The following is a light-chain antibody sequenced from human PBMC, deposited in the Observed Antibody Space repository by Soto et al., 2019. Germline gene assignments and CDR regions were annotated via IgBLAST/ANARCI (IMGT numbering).Light chain of an antibody. CDR3: AAWDDSLNGYV. CDR2: SNN. CDR1: SSNIGSNT. Sequence: QSVLTQPHSASGTPGQRVTISCSGRSSNIGSNTVNWYQQLPGTAPKLLMYSNNQRPSGVPDRFSGSKSGTSASLAISGLQSEDEADYYCAAWDDSLNGYVFGPGTKLTVL. J-gene: IGLJ1*01. V-gene: IGLV1-44*01.